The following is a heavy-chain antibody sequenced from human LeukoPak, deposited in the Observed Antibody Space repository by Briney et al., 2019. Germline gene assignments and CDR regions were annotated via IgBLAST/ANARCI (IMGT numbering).Heavy chain of an antibody. CDR3: ARYSRITIFGVVNDAFDI. Sequence: SETLSLTCTVSGGSISSYYWSWIRQPPGKGLEWIGYIYYSGSTNYNPSLKSRVTLSVDTSKNQFSLKLSSVTAADTAVYYCARYSRITIFGVVNDAFDIWGQGTMVTVSS. D-gene: IGHD3-3*01. J-gene: IGHJ3*02. CDR2: IYYSGST. CDR1: GGSISSYY. V-gene: IGHV4-59*12.